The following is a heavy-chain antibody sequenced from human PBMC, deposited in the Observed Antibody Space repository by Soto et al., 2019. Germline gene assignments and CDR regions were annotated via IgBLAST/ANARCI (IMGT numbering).Heavy chain of an antibody. CDR2: IRSKANSYAT. D-gene: IGHD2-21*02. CDR1: GFTFSDST. V-gene: IGHV3-73*01. Sequence: GGSLRLSCAASGFTFSDSTMHWVRQASGKGLEWVGRIRSKANSYATAYAASVKGRFTISRDDSKNTAYLQMNSLKAEDTAVYYCTRPDYRGDSRDFWARRTLVTVSS. J-gene: IGHJ1*01. CDR3: TRPDYRGDSRDF.